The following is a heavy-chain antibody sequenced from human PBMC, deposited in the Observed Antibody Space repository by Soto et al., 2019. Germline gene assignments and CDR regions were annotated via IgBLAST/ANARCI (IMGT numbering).Heavy chain of an antibody. CDR1: GGSFSGYY. CDR2: INHSGST. Sequence: QVQLQQWGAGLLKPSETLSLTCAVYGGSFSGYYWSWIRQPPGKGLEWIGEINHSGSTNYNPSLNNRVTISVDTSKNQFSLKLSSVTAADTAVYYCARAGIGGNLDYYYMDVWGKGTTVTVSS. D-gene: IGHD3-10*01. CDR3: ARAGIGGNLDYYYMDV. V-gene: IGHV4-34*01. J-gene: IGHJ6*03.